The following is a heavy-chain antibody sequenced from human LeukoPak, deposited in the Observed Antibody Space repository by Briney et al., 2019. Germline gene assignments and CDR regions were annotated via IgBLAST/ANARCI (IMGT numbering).Heavy chain of an antibody. CDR3: ARVLQATTAQNAFAI. Sequence: SETLTLPCTVSGDSISRYYWSWLRQPPGKGLEWIGYIYYSGSPKYNPSLKSRVTISVDTSKNQFSLKLSAVTAADTAVYYCARVLQATTAQNAFAIWVRGTMVTVSS. V-gene: IGHV4-59*01. CDR2: IYYSGSP. J-gene: IGHJ3*02. D-gene: IGHD4-17*01. CDR1: GDSISRYY.